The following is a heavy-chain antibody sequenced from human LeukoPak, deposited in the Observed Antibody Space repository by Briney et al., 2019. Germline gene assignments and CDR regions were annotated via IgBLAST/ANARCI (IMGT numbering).Heavy chain of an antibody. CDR2: ISGSGGST. CDR3: ANGDLIQLWSFDY. J-gene: IGHJ4*02. V-gene: IGHV3-23*01. Sequence: PGGSLRLSCAASGFTFSSYAMSWVRQAPGKGLEWVSAISGSGGSTYYADSVKGRFTISRDNSKNTLYLQMNSLRAEDTAVYYCANGDLIQLWSFDYWGQGTLVTVSS. D-gene: IGHD5-18*01. CDR1: GFTFSSYA.